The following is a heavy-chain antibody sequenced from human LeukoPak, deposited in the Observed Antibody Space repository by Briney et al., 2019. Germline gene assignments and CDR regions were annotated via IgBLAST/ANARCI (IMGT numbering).Heavy chain of an antibody. CDR1: GYTLTGLS. V-gene: IGHV1-24*01. Sequence: GASVNVSCKVSGYTLTGLSMHWVRQAPGKGLEWVGGFDPEDGETVFAQKFQGRVTLTEDTSTDTTYMQLSSLRSDDTALYYCVIAWGSNGGVYFDYWGQGTLVTVSS. CDR2: FDPEDGET. D-gene: IGHD2-8*01. J-gene: IGHJ4*01. CDR3: VIAWGSNGGVYFDY.